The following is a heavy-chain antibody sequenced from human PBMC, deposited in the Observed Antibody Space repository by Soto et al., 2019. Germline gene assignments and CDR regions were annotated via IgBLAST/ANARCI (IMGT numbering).Heavy chain of an antibody. J-gene: IGHJ6*03. V-gene: IGHV4-59*01. Sequence: SETLSLTCTVSGGSISSYYWSWIRQPPGKGLEWIGYIYYSGSTNYNPSLKSRVTISVDTSKNQFSLKLSSVTAADTAVYYCARGQGSGWINYYYYYMDVWGKGTTVTVSS. CDR2: IYYSGST. D-gene: IGHD6-19*01. CDR3: ARGQGSGWINYYYYYMDV. CDR1: GGSISSYY.